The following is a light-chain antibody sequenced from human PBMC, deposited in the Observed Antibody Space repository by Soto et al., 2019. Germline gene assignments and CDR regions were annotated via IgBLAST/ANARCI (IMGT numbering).Light chain of an antibody. V-gene: IGKV3-20*01. CDR2: DAS. J-gene: IGKJ2*01. CDR1: QSVRSNY. CDR3: QQYAGSPRT. Sequence: EIVLTQSPGTLSLSPGETATLSCRASQSVRSNYLAWYQQKPGQAPRLLIYDASSRAPGIPDRFSGSGSDTHFTLTISRLEPEDFAVYYCQQYAGSPRTFGQGTKLEIK.